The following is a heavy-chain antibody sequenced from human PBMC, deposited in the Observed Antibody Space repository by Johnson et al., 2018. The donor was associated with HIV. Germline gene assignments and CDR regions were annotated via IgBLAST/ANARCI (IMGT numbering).Heavy chain of an antibody. Sequence: QVQLVESGGDVVQPGGSLTLSCAATGFTFIDYGMHWVRQATGKGLEWVSAIGTAGDTYYADSVQGRFTISRDNSKNTLYLQMHSLRLEDTAVYYCAKWGTITGTTGVFDIWGQGTMVTVSS. CDR2: IGTAGDT. CDR1: GFTFIDYG. V-gene: IGHV3-NL1*01. CDR3: AKWGTITGTTGVFDI. J-gene: IGHJ3*02. D-gene: IGHD1-7*01.